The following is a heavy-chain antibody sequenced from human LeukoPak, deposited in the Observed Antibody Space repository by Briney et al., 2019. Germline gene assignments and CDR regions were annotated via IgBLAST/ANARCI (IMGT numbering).Heavy chain of an antibody. Sequence: GGSLRLSCAASGFTFSSYWMSWVRQAPGKGLEWVANIKQDGSEKYYVDSVKGRFTISRDNAKNSLYLQMNSLRAEDTAVYYCARDQDTAILTDADYYDSSGYEPDYFDYWGQGTLVTVSS. J-gene: IGHJ4*02. CDR3: ARDQDTAILTDADYYDSSGYEPDYFDY. D-gene: IGHD3-22*01. V-gene: IGHV3-7*01. CDR1: GFTFSSYW. CDR2: IKQDGSEK.